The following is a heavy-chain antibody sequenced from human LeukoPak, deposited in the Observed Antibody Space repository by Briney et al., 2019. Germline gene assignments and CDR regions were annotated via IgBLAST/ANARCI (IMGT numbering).Heavy chain of an antibody. J-gene: IGHJ4*02. D-gene: IGHD6-19*01. CDR2: MYYSGST. V-gene: IGHV4-39*01. Sequence: ETPCVTRADSGGFISSSSDYWGWIRHPPGKGLEWMGNMYYSGSTYYDPSLKTRVTISGDTSKNQSSLKLSSVNAADTAVYYCARQGSSGWHPLDCWGQGTLVTVSS. CDR1: GGFISSSSDY. CDR3: ARQGSSGWHPLDC.